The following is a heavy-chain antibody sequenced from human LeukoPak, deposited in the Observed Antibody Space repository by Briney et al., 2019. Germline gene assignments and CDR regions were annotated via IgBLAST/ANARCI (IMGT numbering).Heavy chain of an antibody. D-gene: IGHD6-6*01. V-gene: IGHV3-66*01. CDR3: ARDLTIAARPADFES. CDR2: IYTSGFT. J-gene: IGHJ4*02. Sequence: PGLSLRLSCAASGFTVSHDYMTWVRQAPVKGLDWLSIIYTSGFTYYAGSVTGRFTMTRDNSRTTLFLQMSGLRAEDTAVYYCARDLTIAARPADFESWGQGTLVTVSS. CDR1: GFTVSHDY.